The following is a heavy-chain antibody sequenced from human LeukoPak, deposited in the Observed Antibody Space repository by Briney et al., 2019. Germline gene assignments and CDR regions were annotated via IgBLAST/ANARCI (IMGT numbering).Heavy chain of an antibody. J-gene: IGHJ3*02. CDR3: ARDGYDFWSGPDI. D-gene: IGHD3-3*01. Sequence: GGSLRLSCAASGFTFSSHSMNCVRHAPGEGLECVSSISSSSSYIYYADSVKGRFTISRDNAKNSVYLQMNSLRAEDTAVYYCARDGYDFWSGPDIWGQGTMVTVSS. V-gene: IGHV3-21*01. CDR1: GFTFSSHS. CDR2: ISSSSSYI.